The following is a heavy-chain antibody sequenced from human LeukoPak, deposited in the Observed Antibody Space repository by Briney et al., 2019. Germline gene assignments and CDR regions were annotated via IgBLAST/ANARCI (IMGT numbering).Heavy chain of an antibody. J-gene: IGHJ4*02. CDR3: ARAFYGDYVLDY. V-gene: IGHV1-2*02. CDR2: INPNSGGT. Sequence: ASVKVSCKASGYTSTGYYMHWVRQAPGQGLEWMGWINPNSGGTNYAQKFQGRVTMTRDTSISTAYMELSRLRSDDTAVYYCARAFYGDYVLDYWGQGTLVTVSS. D-gene: IGHD4-17*01. CDR1: GYTSTGYY.